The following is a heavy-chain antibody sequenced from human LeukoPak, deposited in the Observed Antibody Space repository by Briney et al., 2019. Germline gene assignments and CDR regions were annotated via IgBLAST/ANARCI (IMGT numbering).Heavy chain of an antibody. CDR2: TYYRSKLYN. J-gene: IGHJ3*02. CDR1: GDSVSSNSAA. CDR3: ARERSEIYDILTGYDAFDI. D-gene: IGHD3-9*01. V-gene: IGHV6-1*01. Sequence: SQTLSLTCAISGDSVSSNSAAWNWIRQSPSRGLEWLGRTYYRSKLYNDYAVSVKSRITINPDTSKNQFSLQLNSVTPEDTAVYYCARERSEIYDILTGYDAFDIWGQGTMVTVSS.